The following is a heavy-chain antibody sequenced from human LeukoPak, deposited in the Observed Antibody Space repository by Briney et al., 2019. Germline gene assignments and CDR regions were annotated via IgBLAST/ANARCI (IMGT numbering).Heavy chain of an antibody. J-gene: IGHJ5*02. Sequence: GASVKVSCKASGYTFTGYYMHWVRQAPGQGLEWMGWINPNSGGTNYAQKFQGRVTMTRDTSISTAYMELSRLRSDDTAVYYCARDSSGWDQNWFDPWGQGTLVTVSS. CDR3: ARDSSGWDQNWFDP. D-gene: IGHD6-19*01. CDR2: INPNSGGT. V-gene: IGHV1-2*02. CDR1: GYTFTGYY.